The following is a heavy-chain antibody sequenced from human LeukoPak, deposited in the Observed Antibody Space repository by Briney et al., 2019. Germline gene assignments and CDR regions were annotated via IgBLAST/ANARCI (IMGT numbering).Heavy chain of an antibody. J-gene: IGHJ4*02. CDR2: MNPNSGNT. V-gene: IGHV1-8*03. CDR3: ARGTRDCSSTSCLYYFDY. Sequence: ASVKVSCTASGYTSTSYDINWVRQATGQGLEWMGWMNPNSGNTGYAQKFQGRVTITRNTSISTAYMELSSLRSEDTAVYYCARGTRDCSSTSCLYYFDYWGQGTLVTVSS. D-gene: IGHD2-2*01. CDR1: GYTSTSYD.